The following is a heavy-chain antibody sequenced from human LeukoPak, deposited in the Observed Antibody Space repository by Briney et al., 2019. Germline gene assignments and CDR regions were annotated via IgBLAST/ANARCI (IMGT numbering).Heavy chain of an antibody. D-gene: IGHD6-6*01. CDR3: AKEYSSSSFLGYFDY. CDR2: ISGSGGST. CDR1: GFTFSSYA. V-gene: IGHV3-23*01. J-gene: IGHJ4*02. Sequence: GGSLRLSCAASGFTFSSYAMSWVRQAPGKGLEWVSAISGSGGSTYYADSVKGRFTISRDNSRNTLYLQMNSLRAEDTAVYYCAKEYSSSSFLGYFDYWGQGTLVTVSS.